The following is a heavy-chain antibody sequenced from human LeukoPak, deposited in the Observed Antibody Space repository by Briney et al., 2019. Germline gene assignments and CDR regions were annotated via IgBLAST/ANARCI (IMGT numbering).Heavy chain of an antibody. CDR2: IYYSGST. J-gene: IGHJ4*02. CDR3: ARDGAVAGLYYFDY. D-gene: IGHD6-19*01. V-gene: IGHV4-31*03. CDR1: GGSISSGGYY. Sequence: SETLSLTCTVSGGSISSGGYYWSWIRQHPGKGLEWIGYIYYSGSTYYNPSLKSRVTTSVDTSKNQFSLKLSSVTAADTAVYYCARDGAVAGLYYFDYWGQGTLVTVSS.